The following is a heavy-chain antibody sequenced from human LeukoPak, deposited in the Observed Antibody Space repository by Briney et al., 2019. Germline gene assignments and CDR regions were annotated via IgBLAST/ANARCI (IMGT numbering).Heavy chain of an antibody. Sequence: SVKVSCKASGGTFSSYAISWVRQAPGQGLEWMGRIIPILGIANYAQKFQGRVTITADKSTSTAYMELSSLRSEDTAVYYCAKDPGLNWFDPWGQGTLVTVSS. CDR1: GGTFSSYA. V-gene: IGHV1-69*04. CDR2: IIPILGIA. J-gene: IGHJ5*02. CDR3: AKDPGLNWFDP.